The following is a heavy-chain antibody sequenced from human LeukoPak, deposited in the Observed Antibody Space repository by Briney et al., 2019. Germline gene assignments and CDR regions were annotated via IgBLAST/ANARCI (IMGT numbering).Heavy chain of an antibody. D-gene: IGHD3-10*01. CDR2: IYTSGST. CDR3: ARDLLWFGELLTNWSDP. J-gene: IGHJ5*02. V-gene: IGHV4-4*07. CDR1: GGSISSYY. Sequence: PSETLSLTCTVSGGSISSYYWSWIRQPAGKGLEWIGRIYTSGSTNYNPSLKSRVTMSVDTSKNQFSLNLSSVTAADTAVYYCARDLLWFGELLTNWSDPWGQGTLVTVSS.